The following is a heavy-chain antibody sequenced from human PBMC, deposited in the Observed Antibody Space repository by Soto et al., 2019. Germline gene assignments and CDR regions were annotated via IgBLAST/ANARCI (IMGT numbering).Heavy chain of an antibody. D-gene: IGHD3-22*01. Sequence: ASEKVSCMDSGYTFTSYSISWVRQAPGQGLEWMGWISAYNGNTNYAQKLQGRVTMTTDTSTSTAYMELRSLRSDDTAVYYCAREGGGRGYYDSSGYFDYWGQGTLVTVSS. V-gene: IGHV1-18*04. CDR3: AREGGGRGYYDSSGYFDY. CDR2: ISAYNGNT. CDR1: GYTFTSYS. J-gene: IGHJ4*02.